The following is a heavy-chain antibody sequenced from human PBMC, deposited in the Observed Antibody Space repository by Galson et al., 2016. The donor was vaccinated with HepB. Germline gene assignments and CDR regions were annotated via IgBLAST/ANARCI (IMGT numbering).Heavy chain of an antibody. V-gene: IGHV1-18*04. CDR3: ARDSDPLGH. CDR2: ISSKNDNT. CDR1: GYIFTTYG. Sequence: SVKVSCKASGYIFTTYGISWLRQAPGQGLEWMGWISSKNDNTHYAQKFQGRVTTTTDKPTSTAYMELRSLRSDDTAVYYCARDSDPLGHWGQGTLVTVPS. J-gene: IGHJ1*01.